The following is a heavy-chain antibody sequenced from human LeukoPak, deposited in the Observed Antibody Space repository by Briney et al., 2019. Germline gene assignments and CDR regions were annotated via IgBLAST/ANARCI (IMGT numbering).Heavy chain of an antibody. V-gene: IGHV4-34*01. CDR1: GGSFSGYY. CDR2: INHSGST. CDR3: ARVYSGSYNY. D-gene: IGHD1-26*01. Sequence: PSETLSLTCAVYGGSFSGYYWSWIRQPPGKGLEWIGEINHSGSTNYNPSLKSRVTISVDTPKNQFSLKLSSVTAADTAVYYCARVYSGSYNYWGQGTLVTVSS. J-gene: IGHJ4*02.